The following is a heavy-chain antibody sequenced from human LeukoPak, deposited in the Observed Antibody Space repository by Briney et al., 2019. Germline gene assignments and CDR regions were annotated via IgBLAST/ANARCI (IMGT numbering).Heavy chain of an antibody. D-gene: IGHD4-23*01. V-gene: IGHV3-30*04. Sequence: GRSLRLSCAASGFTFTNYAMHWVRQAPGKGLEWVAVISYDETNKYYEDSVKGRFTISRDSSKNALYLQMSSLRDEDTAVYYCAKNNDYGGSYWYFDLWGRGTLVTVSS. CDR3: AKNNDYGGSYWYFDL. CDR1: GFTFTNYA. CDR2: ISYDETNK. J-gene: IGHJ2*01.